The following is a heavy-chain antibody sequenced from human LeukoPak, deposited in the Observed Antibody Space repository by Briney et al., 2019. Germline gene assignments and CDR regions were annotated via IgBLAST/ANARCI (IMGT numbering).Heavy chain of an antibody. D-gene: IGHD2-2*01. CDR1: GFTFSSYG. J-gene: IGHJ4*02. Sequence: GRSLRLSCAASGFTFSSYGMHWVRQAPGKGLEWVALISYDGTITYSADSVKGRFTISRDNSKNRLNLQMDSLRAEDTAVYYCAKGGTGCCSRTSCLYYFDYWGQGTLVTVSS. CDR3: AKGGTGCCSRTSCLYYFDY. V-gene: IGHV3-30*18. CDR2: ISYDGTIT.